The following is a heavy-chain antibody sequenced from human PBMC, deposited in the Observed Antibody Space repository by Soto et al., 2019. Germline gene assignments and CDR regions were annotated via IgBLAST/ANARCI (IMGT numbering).Heavy chain of an antibody. J-gene: IGHJ6*02. V-gene: IGHV4-59*01. CDR3: ARGSGRYDFWSGSAYAYYGMDV. CDR2: IYYSGST. D-gene: IGHD3-3*01. CDR1: VGSISSYY. Sequence: SETLSLTCTVSVGSISSYYWSWIRQPPGKGLEWIGYIYYSGSTNYNPSLKSRVTISVETSKNQFSLKLSSVTAADTAVYYCARGSGRYDFWSGSAYAYYGMDVWGQGTTVTVSS.